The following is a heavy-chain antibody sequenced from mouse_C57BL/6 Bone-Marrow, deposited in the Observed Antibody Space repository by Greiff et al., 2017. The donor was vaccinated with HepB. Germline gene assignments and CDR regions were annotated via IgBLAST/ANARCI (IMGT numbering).Heavy chain of an antibody. J-gene: IGHJ2*01. CDR1: GFTFSSYA. Sequence: EVQLVESGGGLVKPGGSLKLSCAASGFTFSSYAMSWVRQTPEKRLEWVATISDGGSYTYYPDNVKGRFTISRDNAKNNLYLQMSHLKSEDTAMYYCARGRWGGYFDYWGQGTTLTVSS. CDR3: ARGRWGGYFDY. V-gene: IGHV5-4*01. CDR2: ISDGGSYT. D-gene: IGHD1-1*02.